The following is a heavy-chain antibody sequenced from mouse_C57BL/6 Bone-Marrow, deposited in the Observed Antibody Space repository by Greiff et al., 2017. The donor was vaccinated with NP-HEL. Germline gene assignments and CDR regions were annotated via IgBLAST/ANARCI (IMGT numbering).Heavy chain of an antibody. J-gene: IGHJ1*03. CDR2: ISDGGSYT. CDR1: GFTFSSYA. V-gene: IGHV5-4*01. Sequence: EVQRVESGGGLVKPGGSLKLSCAASGFTFSSYAMSWVRQTPEKRLEWVATISDGGSYTYYPDNVKGRFTISRDNAKNNLYLQMSHLKSEDTAMYYCARGYGRGDVWGTGTTVTVSS. D-gene: IGHD1-1*01. CDR3: ARGYGRGDV.